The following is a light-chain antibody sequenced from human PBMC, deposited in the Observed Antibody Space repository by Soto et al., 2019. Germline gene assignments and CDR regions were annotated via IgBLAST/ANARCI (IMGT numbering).Light chain of an antibody. Sequence: EIVLTQSPATLSVSPGEGATLSCRASQSVSGNLAWYPQKPGQAPRLLIYGASTRATGIPARFSGSGSGTDFTLTISSLQSEDFAVYYCQQCNNWPRTFGQGTKLEIK. V-gene: IGKV3-15*01. J-gene: IGKJ2*01. CDR1: QSVSGN. CDR3: QQCNNWPRT. CDR2: GAS.